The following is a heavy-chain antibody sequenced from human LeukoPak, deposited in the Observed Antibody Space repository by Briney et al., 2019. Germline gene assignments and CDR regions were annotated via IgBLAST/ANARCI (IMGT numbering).Heavy chain of an antibody. J-gene: IGHJ6*03. Sequence: GESLKISCKGSGYSFTSYWIGWVRQMPGKGLEWMGIIYPGDSDTRYSPSFQGQVTISADKSISTAYLQWSSLRASDTAMYYCARVQSSSSHYYYYYMDVWGKGTTVTVSS. V-gene: IGHV5-51*01. D-gene: IGHD6-6*01. CDR1: GYSFTSYW. CDR3: ARVQSSSSHYYYYYMDV. CDR2: IYPGDSDT.